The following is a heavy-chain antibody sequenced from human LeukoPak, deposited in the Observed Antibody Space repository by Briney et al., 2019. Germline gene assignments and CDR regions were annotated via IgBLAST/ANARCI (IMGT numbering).Heavy chain of an antibody. CDR2: ISGDGVST. Sequence: GGSLRLSCVASGLPIADFAMHWVRQAPGKGLEWVSLISGDGVSTFYADSVKGRFSISRDNSKNSLSLEMNSLRTEDTATYCCARESGKFDYWGQGTLVAVSS. J-gene: IGHJ4*02. CDR3: ARESGKFDY. V-gene: IGHV3-43*02. CDR1: GLPIADFA.